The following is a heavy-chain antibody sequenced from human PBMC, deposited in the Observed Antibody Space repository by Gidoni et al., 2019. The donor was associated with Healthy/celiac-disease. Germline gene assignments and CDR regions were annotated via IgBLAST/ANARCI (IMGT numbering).Heavy chain of an antibody. V-gene: IGHV4-31*03. Sequence: QVQLQESGPGLVKPSQTLSLTCTVSVGSINSGGYYWSGIRQHPGKGLEWIGYIDYSGSTYYNPSLKSRVTISVDTSKNQFSLKLSSVTAADTAVYYCARGDTYYYDSSGFHPFDYWGQGTLVTVSS. CDR2: IDYSGST. CDR3: ARGDTYYYDSSGFHPFDY. J-gene: IGHJ4*02. CDR1: VGSINSGGYY. D-gene: IGHD3-22*01.